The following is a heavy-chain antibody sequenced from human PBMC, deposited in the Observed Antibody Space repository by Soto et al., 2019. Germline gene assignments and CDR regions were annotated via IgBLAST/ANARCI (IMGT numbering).Heavy chain of an antibody. CDR3: ARGRDYGDFYFDY. Sequence: QVPLVQSGAEVKKPGASVKVSCKASGYTFTNFGINWVRQAPGLGLEWVGWISPYNGNTETVEKLQGRVTMTTDTSTRTAYMELRSLRSDDTAVYYCARGRDYGDFYFDYWGHGTLVTVSS. CDR2: ISPYNGNT. V-gene: IGHV1-18*01. J-gene: IGHJ4*01. CDR1: GYTFTNFG. D-gene: IGHD4-17*01.